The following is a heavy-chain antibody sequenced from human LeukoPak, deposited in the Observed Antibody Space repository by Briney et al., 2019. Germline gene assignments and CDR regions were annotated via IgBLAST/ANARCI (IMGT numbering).Heavy chain of an antibody. CDR3: ARTTVTTGYYYMDV. CDR2: ISSSNNYL. CDR1: GFTFSSYI. Sequence: PGGSLRLSCAASGFTFSSYIMNWVRQAPGKGLEWVSSISSSNNYLYYADSVKGRFTISRDNAKNSLYLQMNSLRAEDTAVYYCARTTVTTGYYYMDVWGKGTTVTVSS. V-gene: IGHV3-21*01. J-gene: IGHJ6*03. D-gene: IGHD4-11*01.